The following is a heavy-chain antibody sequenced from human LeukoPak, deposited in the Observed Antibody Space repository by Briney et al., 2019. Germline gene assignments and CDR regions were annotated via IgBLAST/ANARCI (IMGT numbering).Heavy chain of an antibody. CDR2: ISSSGSTI. D-gene: IGHD3-3*01. Sequence: GGSLRLSCAASGFTFSDYYMSWIRQAPGKGLEWVSYISSSGSTIYYADSVKGRFTISRDNAKNSLYLRMNSLRAEDTAVYYCARGYDFWSGYRYGMDVWGQGTTVTVSS. V-gene: IGHV3-11*01. J-gene: IGHJ6*02. CDR3: ARGYDFWSGYRYGMDV. CDR1: GFTFSDYY.